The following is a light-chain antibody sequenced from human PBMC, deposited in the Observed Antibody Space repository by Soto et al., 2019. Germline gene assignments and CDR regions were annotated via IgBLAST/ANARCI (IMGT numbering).Light chain of an antibody. CDR1: QSVSSN. CDR3: QQRSNWL. CDR2: GAS. Sequence: EIVMTQSPATLSVSPGERATLSCRASQSVSSNLAWYQQKPGQAPRLLIYGASTRATGIPARFSGSGSGTEFTLNISSLQPEDFAVYYCQQRSNWLFGQGTRLEIK. V-gene: IGKV3-15*01. J-gene: IGKJ5*01.